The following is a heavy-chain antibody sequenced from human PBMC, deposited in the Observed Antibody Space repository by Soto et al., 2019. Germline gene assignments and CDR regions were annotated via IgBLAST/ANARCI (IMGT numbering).Heavy chain of an antibody. CDR3: VRGDRGAWSSTRSSDAFDL. Sequence: QVQLHESGPGLVKPSQTLSLTCTVSGGSISSGDYYWNWIRQPPGKGLEWIGSIYYSGSTYYSPSLKVRVAIAVGTSKNQCSLRLPSVTAPDTAVSYCVRGDRGAWSSTRSSDAFDLWGRGTMVAVSS. D-gene: IGHD2-2*01. V-gene: IGHV4-30-4*01. CDR1: GGSISSGDYY. CDR2: IYYSGST. J-gene: IGHJ3*01.